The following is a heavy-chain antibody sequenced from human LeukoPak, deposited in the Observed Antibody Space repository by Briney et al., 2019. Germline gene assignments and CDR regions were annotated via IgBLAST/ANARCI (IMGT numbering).Heavy chain of an antibody. V-gene: IGHV3-30*14. CDR3: ARDLGLGYYYYGMDV. CDR1: GFTFISYT. CDR2: ISYDGSNK. J-gene: IGHJ6*02. Sequence: GGSLRLSCAASGFTFISYTMHWVRQAPGRGLEWVAVISYDGSNKYYADSVKGRFTISRDNSKNTLYLQMNSLRAEDTAVYYCARDLGLGYYYYGMDVWGQGTTVTVSS. D-gene: IGHD3-3*01.